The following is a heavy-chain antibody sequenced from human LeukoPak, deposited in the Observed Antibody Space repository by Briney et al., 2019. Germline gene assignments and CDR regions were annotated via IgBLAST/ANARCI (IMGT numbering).Heavy chain of an antibody. J-gene: IGHJ6*02. V-gene: IGHV3-53*01. CDR3: ARGNYYYYGMDV. CDR2: IYSGGST. Sequence: GGSLRLSCAASGVTVSSNYMSWVRQAPGKGLEWVSVIYSGGSTYYADSVKGRFTISRDNSKTTLYLQMNSLRAEDTAVYYCARGNYYYYGMDVWGQGTTVTVSS. CDR1: GVTVSSNY.